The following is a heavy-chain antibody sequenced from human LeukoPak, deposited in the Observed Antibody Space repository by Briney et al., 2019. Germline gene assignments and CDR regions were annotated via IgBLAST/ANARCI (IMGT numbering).Heavy chain of an antibody. CDR1: GYTFTSYD. CDR3: ARVISGYEEFDY. Sequence: ASVKVSCKASGYTFTSYDINWVRQATGQVLEWMGYMNPNSGEIVYAQKFQGRVTMTTDTSISTAYMELSSLRAEDTAVYYCARVISGYEEFDYWGQGTLVTVSS. J-gene: IGHJ4*02. D-gene: IGHD5-12*01. V-gene: IGHV1-8*01. CDR2: MNPNSGEI.